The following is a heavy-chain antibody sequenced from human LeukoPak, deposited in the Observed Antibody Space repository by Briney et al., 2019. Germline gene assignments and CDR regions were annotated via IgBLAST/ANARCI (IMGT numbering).Heavy chain of an antibody. Sequence: GGSLRLSCAASGFTFSSYAMPWVRQAPGKGLEWVAVISYDGGNKYYADSVKGRFTISRDNSKNTLYLQMNSLRAEDTAVYYCARGAPVVAATLLYYYYYGMDVWGQGTTVTVSS. CDR1: GFTFSSYA. D-gene: IGHD2-15*01. CDR2: ISYDGGNK. CDR3: ARGAPVVAATLLYYYYYGMDV. V-gene: IGHV3-30-3*01. J-gene: IGHJ6*02.